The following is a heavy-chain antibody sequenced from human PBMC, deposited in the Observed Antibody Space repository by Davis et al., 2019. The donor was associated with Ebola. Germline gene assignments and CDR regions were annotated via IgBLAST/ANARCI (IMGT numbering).Heavy chain of an antibody. CDR3: ARDIVVVVAARVGGWFDP. J-gene: IGHJ5*02. V-gene: IGHV1-18*01. CDR1: GGTFSSYA. CDR2: ISAYNGNT. D-gene: IGHD2-15*01. Sequence: ASVKVSCKASGGTFSSYAISWVRQAPGQGLEWMGWISAYNGNTNYAQKLQGRVTITADKSTSTAYMELSSLRSEDTAVYYCARDIVVVVAARVGGWFDPWGQGTLVTVSS.